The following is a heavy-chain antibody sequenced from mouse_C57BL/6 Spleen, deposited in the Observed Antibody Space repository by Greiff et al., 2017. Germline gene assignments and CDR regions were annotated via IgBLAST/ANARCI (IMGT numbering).Heavy chain of an antibody. CDR2: IWWDDDK. Sequence: VKLVESGPGILQPSQTLSLTCPFSGFSLSTFGMGVGWIRQPSGKGLEWLAHIWWDDDKYYNPALKSRLTISKDTSKNQVFLKIANVDTAETATYYCARIGTVVSAMDYWGQGTSVTVSS. V-gene: IGHV8-8*01. D-gene: IGHD1-1*01. CDR3: ARIGTVVSAMDY. J-gene: IGHJ4*01. CDR1: GFSLSTFGMG.